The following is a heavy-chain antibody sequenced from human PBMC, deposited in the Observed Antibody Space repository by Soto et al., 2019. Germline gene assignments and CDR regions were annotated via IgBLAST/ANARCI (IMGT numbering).Heavy chain of an antibody. Sequence: GASVKVSCKASRYTFTSYYMHWVRQAPGQGLEWMGIINPSGGSTSYAQKFQGRVTMTRDTSTSTVYMELSSLRSEDTAVYYCALQEYSGYDLNGMDVWGQGTTVTVSS. CDR2: INPSGGST. J-gene: IGHJ6*02. CDR3: ALQEYSGYDLNGMDV. V-gene: IGHV1-46*01. CDR1: RYTFTSYY. D-gene: IGHD5-12*01.